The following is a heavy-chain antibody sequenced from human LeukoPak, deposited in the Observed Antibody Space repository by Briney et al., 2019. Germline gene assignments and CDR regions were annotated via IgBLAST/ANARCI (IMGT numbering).Heavy chain of an antibody. D-gene: IGHD3-22*01. CDR2: INHSGST. CDR1: GGSISSSSYY. CDR3: ASCLSYYYDSSGHQVRDAFDI. Sequence: NPSETLSLTCTVSGGSISSSSYYWTWIRQPPGKGLEWIGEINHSGSTNYNPSLKSRVTISVDTSKNQFSLKLSSVTAADTAVYYCASCLSYYYDSSGHQVRDAFDIWGQGTMVTVSS. J-gene: IGHJ3*02. V-gene: IGHV4-39*07.